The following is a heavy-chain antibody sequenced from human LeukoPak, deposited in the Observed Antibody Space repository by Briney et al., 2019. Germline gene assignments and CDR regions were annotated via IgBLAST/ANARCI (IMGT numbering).Heavy chain of an antibody. Sequence: GGSLRLSCAASGFTLSNYAMSWVRQAPGKGLEWVSAISSNGGNTFYSDSVKGRFTISRDTSKHTLYLQMNSLRAEDTALYYCGRKYPAGTYYDSYGMDVWGQGTTVTVSS. D-gene: IGHD1-1*01. V-gene: IGHV3-23*01. CDR1: GFTLSNYA. CDR3: GRKYPAGTYYDSYGMDV. CDR2: ISSNGGNT. J-gene: IGHJ6*02.